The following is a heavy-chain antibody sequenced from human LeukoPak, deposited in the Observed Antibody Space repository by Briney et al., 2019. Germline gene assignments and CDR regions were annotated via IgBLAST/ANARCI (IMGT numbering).Heavy chain of an antibody. CDR3: ARPPSYYFSGDDAFDI. V-gene: IGHV4-39*01. J-gene: IGHJ3*02. CDR2: IYYSGST. Sequence: PSETLSLTCTVSGGSISSSSYYWGWIRQPPGKGLEWIGSIYYSGSTYYNPSLKSRVTISVDTSKNQFSLKLSSVTAADTAVYYCARPPSYYFSGDDAFDIWGQGTMVTVSS. D-gene: IGHD3-16*01. CDR1: GGSISSSSYY.